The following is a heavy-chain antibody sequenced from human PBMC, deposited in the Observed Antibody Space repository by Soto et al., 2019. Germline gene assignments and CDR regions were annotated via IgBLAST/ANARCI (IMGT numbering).Heavy chain of an antibody. CDR2: IIPILGIA. V-gene: IGHV1-69*02. CDR3: ASTHSDILPGTPYSRLDY. J-gene: IGHJ4*02. Sequence: QVQLVQSGAEVKKPGSSVKVSCKASGGTFSSYTISWVRQAPGQGLEWMGRIIPILGIANYAQKFQGRGTITADKTTNAPATELSSLRSEDTAVSYCASTHSDILPGTPYSRLDYWGQGTLVTVSS. CDR1: GGTFSSYT. D-gene: IGHD3-9*01.